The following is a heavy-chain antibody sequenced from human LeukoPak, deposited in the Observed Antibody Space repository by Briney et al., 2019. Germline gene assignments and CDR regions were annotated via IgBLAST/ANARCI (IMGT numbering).Heavy chain of an antibody. CDR2: IYYRGST. Sequence: SETLSLTCAVSGGSISSYYWSWIRQSPGKGLEWIGYIYYRGSTNYNPSLKSRVTISVDTSKNQFSLKVTSVTAADTAVYYCARAFCGGDCYSGDYNYFMDVWGKGTTVTVSS. J-gene: IGHJ6*03. D-gene: IGHD2-21*02. V-gene: IGHV4-59*01. CDR1: GGSISSYY. CDR3: ARAFCGGDCYSGDYNYFMDV.